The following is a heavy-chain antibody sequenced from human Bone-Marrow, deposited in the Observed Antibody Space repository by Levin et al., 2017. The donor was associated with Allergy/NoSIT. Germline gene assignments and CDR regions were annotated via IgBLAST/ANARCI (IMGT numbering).Heavy chain of an antibody. CDR2: IYYSGDT. D-gene: IGHD3-10*01. CDR3: ARRFYYNSDTSDCFDY. CDR1: GGSISDGRYY. J-gene: IGHJ4*02. V-gene: IGHV4-30-4*01. Sequence: SQTLSLTCTVSGGSISDGRYYWTWIRQPPGKALEWIGYIYYSGDTFYNPSLKSRLTMSIDTSTNQFSLKLRSVTAADTAVYFCARRFYYNSDTSDCFDYWGQGTLVAVSS.